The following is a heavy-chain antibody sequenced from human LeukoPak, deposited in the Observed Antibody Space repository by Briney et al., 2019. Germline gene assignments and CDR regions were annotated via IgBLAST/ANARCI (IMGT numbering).Heavy chain of an antibody. CDR3: ARDGSSGWYREDYFDY. Sequence: PGGSLRLSCAASEFTFNNYAMSWVRQAPGKGLEWVAVIWYDGSNKYYADSVKGRFTISRDNSKNTLYLQMNSLRAEDTAVYYCARDGSSGWYREDYFDYWGQGTLVTVSS. CDR1: EFTFNNYA. CDR2: IWYDGSNK. D-gene: IGHD6-19*01. V-gene: IGHV3-33*08. J-gene: IGHJ4*02.